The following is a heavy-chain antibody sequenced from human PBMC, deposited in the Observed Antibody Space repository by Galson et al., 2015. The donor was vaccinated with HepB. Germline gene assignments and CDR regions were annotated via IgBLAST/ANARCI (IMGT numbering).Heavy chain of an antibody. Sequence: SVKVSCKASGYTFSTYSITWVRQAPGQGLEWMGWISPYNLETNYTRKFQDRVTMTTDTFTSTAYMELRSLRSDDTAVYYCASGALVAVVNANLNNWFDPWGQGTLVTVSS. CDR1: GYTFSTYS. V-gene: IGHV1-18*01. CDR2: ISPYNLET. CDR3: ASGALVAVVNANLNNWFDP. J-gene: IGHJ5*02. D-gene: IGHD2-15*01.